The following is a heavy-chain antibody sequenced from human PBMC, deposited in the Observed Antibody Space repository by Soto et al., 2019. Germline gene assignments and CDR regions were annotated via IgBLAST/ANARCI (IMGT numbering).Heavy chain of an antibody. Sequence: ASVKVSCKASGYTFTSYYMHWVRQAPGQGLEWMGIINPSGGSTSYAQKFQGRVTMTRDTSTSTVYMELSSLRSEDTAVYYCAAGITGTTLDYYYGMDVWSQGNTVTVSS. CDR3: AAGITGTTLDYYYGMDV. CDR1: GYTFTSYY. V-gene: IGHV1-46*01. D-gene: IGHD1-20*01. J-gene: IGHJ6*02. CDR2: INPSGGST.